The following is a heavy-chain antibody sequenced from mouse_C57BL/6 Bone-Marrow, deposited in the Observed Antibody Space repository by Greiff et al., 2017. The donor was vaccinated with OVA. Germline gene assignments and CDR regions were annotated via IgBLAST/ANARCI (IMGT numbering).Heavy chain of an antibody. CDR1: GYTFTSYW. Sequence: VQLQQSGTVLARPGASVKMSCKTSGYTFTSYWMHWVKQRPGQGLEWIGAIYPGNSDTSYNQKFKGKAKLTAVTSASTAYMELSSLTNEDSAVYYCTRVGGFITTVVAHFDYWGQGTTLTVSS. D-gene: IGHD1-1*01. CDR2: IYPGNSDT. CDR3: TRVGGFITTVVAHFDY. J-gene: IGHJ2*01. V-gene: IGHV1-5*01.